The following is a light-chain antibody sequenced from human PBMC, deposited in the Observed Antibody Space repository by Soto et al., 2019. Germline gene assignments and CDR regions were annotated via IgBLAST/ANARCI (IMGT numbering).Light chain of an antibody. CDR3: ATWDDSLNGYGV. Sequence: QSVLTQPPSASGTPGQRVTISCSGSSSIIGSNTVNWYQQLPETAPKLLIYNNNQRPSGVPDRFSGSKSGTSASLAISGLQSEDEADYYCATWDDSLNGYGVFGGGTQLTVL. J-gene: IGLJ3*02. V-gene: IGLV1-44*01. CDR1: SSIIGSNT. CDR2: NNN.